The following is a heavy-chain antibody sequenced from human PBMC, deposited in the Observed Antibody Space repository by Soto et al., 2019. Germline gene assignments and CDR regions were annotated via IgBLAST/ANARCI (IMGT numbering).Heavy chain of an antibody. V-gene: IGHV1-2*02. D-gene: IGHD3-10*01. CDR3: AILKGSH. J-gene: IGHJ4*02. CDR1: GYTFTGYY. CDR2: INPNSGGT. Sequence: ASVKVSCKASGYTFTGYYMHWVRQAPGQGLEWMGWINPNSGGTNYAQKFQGRVTMTTDTSTSTAYMELRSLRSDDTAVYYCAILKGSHWGRGTLVTVSS.